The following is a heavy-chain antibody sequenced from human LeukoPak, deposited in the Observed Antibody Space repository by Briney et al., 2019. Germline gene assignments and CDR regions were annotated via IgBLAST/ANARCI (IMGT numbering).Heavy chain of an antibody. CDR3: ARDINRWKSAFDI. D-gene: IGHD4-23*01. Sequence: SETLSLTCTVSGGSISSSSYYWGWIRQPPGKGLEWIGSIYYSGSTYYNPSLKSRVTISVDTSKNQFSPKLSSVTAADTAVYYCARDINRWKSAFDIWGQGTMVTVSS. V-gene: IGHV4-39*07. CDR2: IYYSGST. J-gene: IGHJ3*02. CDR1: GGSISSSSYY.